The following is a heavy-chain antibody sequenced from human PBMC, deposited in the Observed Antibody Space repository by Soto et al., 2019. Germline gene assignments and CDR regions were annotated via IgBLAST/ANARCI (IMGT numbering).Heavy chain of an antibody. V-gene: IGHV3-23*01. Sequence: EVQLLESGGGLVQPGGSLRLSCVASGFTFSDYAMSWVRQAPGKGLQWVSAIRDSGDYTYYADSVKGRFTISRDNSKSILFLQMDSLNADDTALYYCAQPSQEMLTGYSPFDNWGQGPLVTVSS. D-gene: IGHD3-9*01. CDR1: GFTFSDYA. CDR3: AQPSQEMLTGYSPFDN. J-gene: IGHJ4*02. CDR2: IRDSGDYT.